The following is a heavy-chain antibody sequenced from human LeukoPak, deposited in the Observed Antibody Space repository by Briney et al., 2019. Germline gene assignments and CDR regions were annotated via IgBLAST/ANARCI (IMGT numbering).Heavy chain of an antibody. CDR3: AREGGHWNYVFDY. V-gene: IGHV1-69*01. Sequence: EASVKVSCKASGGTFSSYAISWVRQAPGQGLEWMGGIIPIFGTANYAQKFQGRVTITADESTSTAYMELSSLRSEDTAVYYCAREGGHWNYVFDYWGQGTLVTVSS. D-gene: IGHD1-7*01. J-gene: IGHJ4*02. CDR1: GGTFSSYA. CDR2: IIPIFGTA.